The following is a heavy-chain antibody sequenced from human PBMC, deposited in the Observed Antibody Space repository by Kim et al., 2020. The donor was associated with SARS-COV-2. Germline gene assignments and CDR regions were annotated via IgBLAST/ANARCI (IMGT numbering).Heavy chain of an antibody. V-gene: IGHV3-23*01. D-gene: IGHD6-13*01. CDR3: ASLLYSSSWYVLAYFDY. Sequence: VKGRFTISRDNSKNTLYLQMNSLRAEDTAVYYCASLLYSSSWYVLAYFDYWGQGTLVTVSS. J-gene: IGHJ4*02.